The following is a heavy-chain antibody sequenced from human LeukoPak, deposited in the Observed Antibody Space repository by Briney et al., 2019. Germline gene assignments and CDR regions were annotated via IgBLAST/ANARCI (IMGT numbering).Heavy chain of an antibody. Sequence: GGSLSLSCAASGFTGSTDFMSWVRQAPGKGMEWVSVIYRGGNTYYVDSVKGRFTISRDNSKNMVYLQMNSLRVEDTAVYYCARGGYSYGRPFDHWGQGTLVTVSS. V-gene: IGHV3-53*01. CDR3: ARGGYSYGRPFDH. CDR1: GFTGSTDF. CDR2: IYRGGNT. D-gene: IGHD5-18*01. J-gene: IGHJ4*02.